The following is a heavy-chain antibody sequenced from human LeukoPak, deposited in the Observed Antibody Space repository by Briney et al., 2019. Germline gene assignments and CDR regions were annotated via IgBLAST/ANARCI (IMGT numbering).Heavy chain of an antibody. D-gene: IGHD1-7*01. J-gene: IGHJ3*02. CDR3: ARGITGTTRADAFDI. CDR2: INHSGST. CDR1: GGSFSGYY. Sequence: PSETLSLTSAVYGGSFSGYYWSWIRQPPGKGLEWIGEINHSGSTNYNPSLKSRVTISVDTSKNQFSLKLSSVTAADTAVYYCARGITGTTRADAFDIWGQGTMATVSS. V-gene: IGHV4-34*01.